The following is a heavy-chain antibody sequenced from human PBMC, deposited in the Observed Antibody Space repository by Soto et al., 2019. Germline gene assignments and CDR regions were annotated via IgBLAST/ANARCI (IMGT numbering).Heavy chain of an antibody. J-gene: IGHJ4*02. Sequence: EVHLLESGGGLVQPGGSLRLSCVASGFTFSSYTMYWVRQVPGKGLEWVSDISESGAITHYAASVKGRFTISRDDPKSTLYLQMHTLRGDDTAVYYCAKAQYTGISKTLDYWGQGTLVTVST. CDR2: ISESGAIT. V-gene: IGHV3-23*01. CDR1: GFTFSSYT. D-gene: IGHD1-26*01. CDR3: AKAQYTGISKTLDY.